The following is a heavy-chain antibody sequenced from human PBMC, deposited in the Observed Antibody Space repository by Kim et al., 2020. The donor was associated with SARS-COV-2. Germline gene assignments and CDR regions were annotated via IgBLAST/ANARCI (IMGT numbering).Heavy chain of an antibody. CDR3: ANGAISSSWPTEYFQH. CDR2: ISGSGGST. V-gene: IGHV3-23*01. Sequence: GGSLRLSCAASGFTFSSYAMSWVRQAPGKGLEWVSAISGSGGSTYYADSVKGRFTISRDNSKNTLYLQMNSLRAEDTAVYYCANGAISSSWPTEYFQHWGQGTLVTVSS. J-gene: IGHJ1*01. CDR1: GFTFSSYA. D-gene: IGHD6-13*01.